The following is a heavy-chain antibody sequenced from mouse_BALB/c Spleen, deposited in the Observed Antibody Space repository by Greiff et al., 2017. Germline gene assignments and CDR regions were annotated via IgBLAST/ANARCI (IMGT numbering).Heavy chain of an antibody. CDR1: GFSLSTSGMG. V-gene: IGHV8-12*01. Sequence: QVTLKVCGPGILQPSQTLSLTCSFSGFSLSTSGMGVSWIRQPSGKGLEWLAHIYWDDDKRYNPSLKSRLTISKDTSRNQVFLKITSVDTADTATYYCARSAESDWFAYWGQGTLVTVSA. J-gene: IGHJ3*01. CDR2: IYWDDDK. CDR3: ARSAESDWFAY.